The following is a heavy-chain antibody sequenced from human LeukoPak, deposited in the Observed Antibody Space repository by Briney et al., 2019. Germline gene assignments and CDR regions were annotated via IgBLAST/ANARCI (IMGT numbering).Heavy chain of an antibody. D-gene: IGHD3-10*01. J-gene: IGHJ4*02. CDR3: AKHQVLLRFGELSH. V-gene: IGHV3-23*01. CDR1: GFTFSCYA. Sequence: GGSLRLSWAASGFTFSCYAMSWARPAPGEGLEWVSAISGSGGSTYYADSVKGRFTITRDNSKNTLYLQMNSLRAEDTAVYYCAKHQVLLRFGELSHWGQGTLVTVSS. CDR2: ISGSGGST.